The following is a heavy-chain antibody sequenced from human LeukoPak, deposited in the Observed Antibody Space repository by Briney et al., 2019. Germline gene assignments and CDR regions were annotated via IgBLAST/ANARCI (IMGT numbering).Heavy chain of an antibody. J-gene: IGHJ3*02. Sequence: GGSLRLSCAASGFTFSSYTMNWVRQAPGKGLEWVSYISSSSSTIYYADSVKGRFTFSRDNAKNSLYRQMNSLRAEDTAVYYCVKDKRIAVARAIAFEIWGQGTMVTVSS. V-gene: IGHV3-48*01. CDR1: GFTFSSYT. CDR3: VKDKRIAVARAIAFEI. D-gene: IGHD6-19*01. CDR2: ISSSSSTI.